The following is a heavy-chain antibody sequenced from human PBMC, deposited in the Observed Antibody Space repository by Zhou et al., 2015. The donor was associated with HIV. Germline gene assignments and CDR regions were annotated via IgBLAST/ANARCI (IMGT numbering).Heavy chain of an antibody. CDR2: IIPIFGTA. Sequence: QVQLVQSGAEVKKPGSSVKVSCKASGGTFSSYAISWVRQAPGQGLEWMGGIIPIFGTANYAQKFQGRVTITADESTSTAYMELSSLRSEDTAVYYCARVGWYYDFWSGKSDAFDIWGQGTMVTVSS. V-gene: IGHV1-69*01. CDR1: GGTFSSYA. D-gene: IGHD3-3*01. J-gene: IGHJ3*02. CDR3: ARVGWYYDFWSGKSDAFDI.